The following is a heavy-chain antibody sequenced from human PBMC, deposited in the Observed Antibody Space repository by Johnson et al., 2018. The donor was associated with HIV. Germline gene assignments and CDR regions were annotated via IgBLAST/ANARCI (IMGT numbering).Heavy chain of an antibody. D-gene: IGHD5-18*01. CDR1: GFSVSSNY. CDR3: SKDLLDTAWDDAVEI. V-gene: IGHV3-66*02. J-gene: IGHJ3*02. CDR2: MSIGDNT. Sequence: MLLVESGGGLVQPGGSLRLSCATSGFSVSSNYMSWVRQAPGKGLEWVSVMSIGDNTHYADSVKGRFTISRDNSKNTLYLQMNSMRAEDTAGYYCSKDLLDTAWDDAVEIWGQGTMITVS.